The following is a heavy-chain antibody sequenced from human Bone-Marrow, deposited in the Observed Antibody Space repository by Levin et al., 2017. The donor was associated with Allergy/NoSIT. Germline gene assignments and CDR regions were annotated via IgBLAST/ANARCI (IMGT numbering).Heavy chain of an antibody. V-gene: IGHV3-74*01. J-gene: IGHJ6*02. D-gene: IGHD5-18*01. CDR1: GFTFSSYW. CDR3: ARDRGYSYGYEYYYYGMDV. CDR2: INSDGSST. Sequence: GGSLRLSCAASGFTFSSYWMHWVRQAPGKGLVWVSRINSDGSSTSYADSVKGRFTISRDNAKNTLYLQMNSLRAEDTAVYYCARDRGYSYGYEYYYYGMDVWGQGTTVTVSS.